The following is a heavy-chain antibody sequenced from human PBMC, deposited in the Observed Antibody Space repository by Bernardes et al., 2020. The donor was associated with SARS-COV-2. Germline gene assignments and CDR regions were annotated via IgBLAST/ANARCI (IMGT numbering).Heavy chain of an antibody. J-gene: IGHJ4*02. CDR2: IYQSGSA. CDR1: GGSFSTYY. Sequence: SETLSLTCDLSGGSFSTYYWSWIRQPPGRGLEWIGYIYQSGSANYNAALKSRVTITIDTSKSQFSLNLRSVTAADTAVYYCARAATVARFDYWGQGTLVTVSS. V-gene: IGHV4-59*01. D-gene: IGHD5-12*01. CDR3: ARAATVARFDY.